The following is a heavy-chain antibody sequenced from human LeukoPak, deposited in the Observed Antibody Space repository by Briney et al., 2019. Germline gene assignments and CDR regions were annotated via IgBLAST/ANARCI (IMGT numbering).Heavy chain of an antibody. CDR2: IWYDGSNK. Sequence: QPGGSLRLSCVASGFTFSSYGMHWVRQAPGKGLEWVAIIWYDGSNKTYEDSVKGRFTISRDNSKNTLYLQMNSLRAEDTAVYYCARGVDYYENSGTIDYWGQGTLVTVSS. D-gene: IGHD3-22*01. CDR3: ARGVDYYENSGTIDY. J-gene: IGHJ4*02. V-gene: IGHV3-33*01. CDR1: GFTFSSYG.